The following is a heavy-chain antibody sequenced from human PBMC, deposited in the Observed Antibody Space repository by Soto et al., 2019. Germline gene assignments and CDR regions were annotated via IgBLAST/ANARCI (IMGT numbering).Heavy chain of an antibody. CDR1: GGSISSGGYY. CDR2: IYYSGST. Sequence: QVQLQESGPGLVKPSQTLSLTCTVSGGSISSGGYYWSWIRQHPGKGLEWIGYIYYSGSTYYNPSLKRRVTISVDTSKNQFSLKLSSVTAADTPVYDWARTSYDSIGTAADPWGQGTLFTVSS. V-gene: IGHV4-31*03. CDR3: ARTSYDSIGTAADP. D-gene: IGHD3-22*01. J-gene: IGHJ5*02.